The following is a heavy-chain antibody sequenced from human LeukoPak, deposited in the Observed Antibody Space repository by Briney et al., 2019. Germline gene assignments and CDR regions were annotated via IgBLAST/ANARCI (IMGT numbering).Heavy chain of an antibody. Sequence: GGSPRLSCAASGFTFSSYSMNWVRQAPGRGLEWVSSISSSSSYIYYADSVKGRFTISRDNAKNSLYLQMNSLRAEGTAVYYCARDLRGWFYFDYWGQGTLVAVSS. D-gene: IGHD6-19*01. V-gene: IGHV3-21*01. CDR1: GFTFSSYS. J-gene: IGHJ4*02. CDR3: ARDLRGWFYFDY. CDR2: ISSSSSYI.